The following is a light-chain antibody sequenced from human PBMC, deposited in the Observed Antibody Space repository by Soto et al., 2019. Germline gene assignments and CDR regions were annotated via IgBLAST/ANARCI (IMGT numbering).Light chain of an antibody. V-gene: IGKV1-5*03. CDR3: QQYTDFQYT. J-gene: IGKJ2*01. Sequence: DIQMTQSPSTLSASVGDGVTITCRASQSIGSGLAWYQQRPGKAPKLLIYKATNLQTGVPSRFSGSGSGTDISLTISSLQPVDSATYYCQQYTDFQYTFGQGTKVE. CDR2: KAT. CDR1: QSIGSG.